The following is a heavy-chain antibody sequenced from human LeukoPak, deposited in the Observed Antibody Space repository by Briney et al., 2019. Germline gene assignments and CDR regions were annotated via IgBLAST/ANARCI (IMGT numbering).Heavy chain of an antibody. V-gene: IGHV3-30*02. CDR1: GFTFSTHS. CDR2: IRYDGSNK. D-gene: IGHD3-22*01. J-gene: IGHJ1*01. CDR3: AKWASSGYYFHQ. Sequence: PGGSLRLSCAASGFTFSTHSMHWVRQAPGKGLEWVAFIRYDGSNKYYTDSVKGRFTISRDNSKNTLYLKINSLRAEDTAVYYCAKWASSGYYFHQWGQGTLVTVSS.